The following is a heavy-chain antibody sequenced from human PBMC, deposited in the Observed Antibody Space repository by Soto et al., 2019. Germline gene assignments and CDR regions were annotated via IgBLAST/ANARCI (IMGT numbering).Heavy chain of an antibody. D-gene: IGHD3-10*01. CDR3: NRHKLMVRGPQDMDV. Sequence: EVQLVESGGGLVQPGGSLKLSCAASGFTFSGSAMHWVRQASGKGLEWVGRIRSKANSYATAYAASVKGRFTISRDDSKNTAYLQMNSLKTEDTAVYYCNRHKLMVRGPQDMDVWGKGTTVTVSS. V-gene: IGHV3-73*01. J-gene: IGHJ6*03. CDR1: GFTFSGSA. CDR2: IRSKANSYAT.